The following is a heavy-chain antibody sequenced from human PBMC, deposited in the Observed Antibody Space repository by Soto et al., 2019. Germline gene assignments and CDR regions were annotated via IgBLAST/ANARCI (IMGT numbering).Heavy chain of an antibody. CDR3: ARDRLSIFSFDY. CDR1: GYTFTSYY. J-gene: IGHJ4*02. D-gene: IGHD3-3*01. Sequence: ASVKVSCKASGYTFTSYYMHWVRQAPGQGLEWMGIINPSGGSTRYAQKFQGRVTMTRDTSKNQFSLKLSSVTAADTAVYYCARDRLSIFSFDYWGQGTLVTVSS. CDR2: INPSGGST. V-gene: IGHV1-46*01.